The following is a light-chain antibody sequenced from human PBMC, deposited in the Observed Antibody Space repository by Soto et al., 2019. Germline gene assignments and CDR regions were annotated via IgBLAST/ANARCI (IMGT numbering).Light chain of an antibody. CDR3: CSYAGSSTLV. Sequence: QSVLTQPASVSGSPGQSITISCTGTSSDIGSNNLVSWYQQYPGKAPKLMIYEARKRPSGVSSRFSGSKSGYTASLTISGLQAEDEADYYCCSYAGSSTLVFGGGTQLTVL. CDR2: EAR. V-gene: IGLV2-23*01. J-gene: IGLJ2*01. CDR1: SSDIGSNNL.